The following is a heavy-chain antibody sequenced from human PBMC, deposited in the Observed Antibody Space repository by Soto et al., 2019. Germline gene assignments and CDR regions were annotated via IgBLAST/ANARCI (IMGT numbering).Heavy chain of an antibody. D-gene: IGHD2-15*01. CDR1: GYSISSSNW. Sequence: SETLSLTCAVSGYSISSSNWWGWIRQPPGKGLEWIGYIYYSGSTYYNPSLKSRVTISVDTSKNQFSLKLSSVTAADTAVYYCAREGSYKNYYYYGMDVWGQGTTVTVSS. V-gene: IGHV4-28*03. J-gene: IGHJ6*02. CDR3: AREGSYKNYYYYGMDV. CDR2: IYYSGST.